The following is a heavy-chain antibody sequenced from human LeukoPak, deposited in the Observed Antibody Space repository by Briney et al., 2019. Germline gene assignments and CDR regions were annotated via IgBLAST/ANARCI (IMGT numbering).Heavy chain of an antibody. V-gene: IGHV1-2*02. CDR2: INPNSGGT. CDR3: ARVFKWYYYYYMDV. D-gene: IGHD2-8*01. J-gene: IGHJ6*03. Sequence: GASVKVSCKASGYTFTGYYMHWVRQAPGQGLEWMGWINPNSGGTNYAQKFQGRVTMTRDTSISTAYMELSRLRSDDTAVYYCARVFKWYYYYYMDVWGKGTTVTISS. CDR1: GYTFTGYY.